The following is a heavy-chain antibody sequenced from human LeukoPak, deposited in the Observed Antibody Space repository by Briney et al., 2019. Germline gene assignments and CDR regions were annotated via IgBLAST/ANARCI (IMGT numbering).Heavy chain of an antibody. CDR2: INAGNGNT. CDR3: ARDTGRAFRNRFDP. J-gene: IGHJ5*02. V-gene: IGHV1-3*03. CDR1: GYTFTSYA. D-gene: IGHD1-14*01. Sequence: ASVTVSCTASGYTFTSYAMHWVRQAPGQRLEWMGWINAGNGNTKYSQAFQGRVTITRDTSASTAYMELSSLRSEDMAVYYCARDTGRAFRNRFDPWGQGTLVTVSS.